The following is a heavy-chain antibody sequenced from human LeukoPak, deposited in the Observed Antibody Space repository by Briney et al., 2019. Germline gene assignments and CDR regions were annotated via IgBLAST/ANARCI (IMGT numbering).Heavy chain of an antibody. J-gene: IGHJ4*02. D-gene: IGHD2-2*01. CDR2: ISAYNGNT. CDR1: GYTFTSYG. V-gene: IGHV1-18*01. CDR3: ARDRGSTTRGLMGY. Sequence: ASVKVSCKASGYTFTSYGISWVRQAPGQGLEWMGWISAYNGNTNYAQKLQGRVTMTTDTSTSTAYMELRSLRFDDTAVYYCARDRGSTTRGLMGYWGQGTLVTVSS.